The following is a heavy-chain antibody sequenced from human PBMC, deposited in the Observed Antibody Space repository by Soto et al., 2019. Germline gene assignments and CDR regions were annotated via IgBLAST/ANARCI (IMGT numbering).Heavy chain of an antibody. J-gene: IGHJ4*02. CDR2: INPSGGST. D-gene: IGHD5-12*01. V-gene: IGHV1-46*01. CDR3: AKGAVGLPVYY. Sequence: ASVKVSCKASGYTFTSYYMHWVRQAPGQGLEWMGIINPSGGSTSYAQKFQGRVTMTRDTSTSTVYMELSSLRSEDTALYYCAKGAVGLPVYYWGQGTLVTVSS. CDR1: GYTFTSYY.